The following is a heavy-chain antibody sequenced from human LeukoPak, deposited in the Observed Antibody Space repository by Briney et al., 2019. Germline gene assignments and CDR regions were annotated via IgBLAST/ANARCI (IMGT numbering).Heavy chain of an antibody. J-gene: IGHJ6*03. CDR2: VNHSGST. CDR3: ARGLSGYYDSSGYYNKGRSYYYYYMDV. CDR1: GGSFSGYY. V-gene: IGHV4-34*01. Sequence: PSETLSLTCAVYGGSFSGYYWSWIRQPPGKGLEWIGEVNHSGSTNYNPSLKSRVTISVDTSKNQFSLKLSSVTAADTAVYYCARGLSGYYDSSGYYNKGRSYYYYYMDVWGKGTTVTVSS. D-gene: IGHD3-22*01.